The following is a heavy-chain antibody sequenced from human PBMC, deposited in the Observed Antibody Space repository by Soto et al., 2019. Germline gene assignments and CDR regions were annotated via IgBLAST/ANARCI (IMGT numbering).Heavy chain of an antibody. J-gene: IGHJ4*02. V-gene: IGHV1-18*01. CDR1: GHTFINYG. CDR2: ISNYNANT. D-gene: IGHD3-16*01. CDR3: ARGEITIISYMAH. Sequence: ASVKVSCKASGHTFINYGITWVRQAPGEGLEWMGWISNYNANTNYAQKFQDRVTLTTDSSTSTAYMDLRSLRSDDTAVYYCARGEITIISYMAHWGQGTLVTVSS.